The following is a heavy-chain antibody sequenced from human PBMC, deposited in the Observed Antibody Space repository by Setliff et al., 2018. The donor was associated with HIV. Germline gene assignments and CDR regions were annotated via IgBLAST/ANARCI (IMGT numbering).Heavy chain of an antibody. J-gene: IGHJ6*03. V-gene: IGHV3-48*01. Sequence: GSLRLSCAASGFTFSTYSINWVRQAPGQGLEWVSFISSSSESISYADSVKGRFTISRDNGKNSLYLQMNSLRAEDTAVYYCAKVGGDGRFHYYQLDVWGKGTTVTVSS. CDR3: AKVGGDGRFHYYQLDV. CDR1: GFTFSTYS. D-gene: IGHD2-21*02. CDR2: ISSSSESI.